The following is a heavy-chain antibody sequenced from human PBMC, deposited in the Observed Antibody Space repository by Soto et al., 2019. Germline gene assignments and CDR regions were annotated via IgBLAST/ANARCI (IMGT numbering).Heavy chain of an antibody. D-gene: IGHD1-20*01. CDR1: GGSISSSSYY. CDR2: IYYSGST. CDR3: AGLHRITGTTWVWWFDP. V-gene: IGHV4-39*01. Sequence: PSETLSLTCTVSGGSISSSSYYWGWIRQPPGKGLEWIGSIYYSGSTYYNPSLKSRVTISVDTSKNQFSLKLSSVTAADTAVYYCAGLHRITGTTWVWWFDPWGQGTLVTVSS. J-gene: IGHJ5*02.